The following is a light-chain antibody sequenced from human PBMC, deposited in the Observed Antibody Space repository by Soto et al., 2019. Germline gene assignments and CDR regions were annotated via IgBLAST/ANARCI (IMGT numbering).Light chain of an antibody. CDR1: QSVSSSY. J-gene: IGKJ1*01. Sequence: EIVLTQSPGTLSLSPGERATLSFRASQSVSSSYLAWYQQKPGQAPRLLIYGASSRATGIPDRFSGSGSGTDFTLNISRLEPEDFEVYYCQQYGSSPPWTFGQGTKVEIK. CDR3: QQYGSSPPWT. CDR2: GAS. V-gene: IGKV3-20*01.